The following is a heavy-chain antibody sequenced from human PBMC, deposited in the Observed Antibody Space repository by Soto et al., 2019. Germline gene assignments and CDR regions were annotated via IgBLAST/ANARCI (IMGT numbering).Heavy chain of an antibody. J-gene: IGHJ6*02. CDR2: IDPSDSYT. Sequence: ESLKFSWKGSGYSFTSYWISWVRQMPGKGLEWMGRIDPSDSYTNYSPSFQGHVTISADKSISTAYLQWSSLKASDTAMYYCARDAVWSSGYDRYYYYGMDVWGQGTTVTVSS. CDR3: ARDAVWSSGYDRYYYYGMDV. CDR1: GYSFTSYW. D-gene: IGHD5-12*01. V-gene: IGHV5-10-1*01.